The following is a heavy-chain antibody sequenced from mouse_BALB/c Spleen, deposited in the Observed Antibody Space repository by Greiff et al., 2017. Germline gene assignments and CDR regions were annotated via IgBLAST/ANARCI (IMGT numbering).Heavy chain of an antibody. D-gene: IGHD2-2*01. CDR3: AKPEGYHTLYAMDY. CDR1: GFSLTNSG. CDR2: IWGDGST. V-gene: IGHV2-6-6*01. Sequence: QVQLQQSGPGLVAPSQSLSITCTVSGFSLTNSGVHWVRQSPGKGLEWLGVIWGDGSTNYNSAFKSRLSISKDNSKSQVFLKMNSLQTDDTARYYCAKPEGYHTLYAMDYWGQGTSVTVSS. J-gene: IGHJ4*01.